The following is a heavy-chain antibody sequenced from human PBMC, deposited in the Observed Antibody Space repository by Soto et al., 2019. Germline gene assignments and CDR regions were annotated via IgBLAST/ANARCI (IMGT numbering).Heavy chain of an antibody. CDR3: ARHGFYGDYASNYFDP. D-gene: IGHD4-17*01. Sequence: PGESLKISCQASGYNFASYWIAWVRQMPGKGLEYMGIIYPGDSDARYSPSFQGQVTFSADKSISTAYLQWSSLTASDTAIYYCARHGFYGDYASNYFDPGGQGTLVPVSS. CDR1: GYNFASYW. J-gene: IGHJ5*02. V-gene: IGHV5-51*01. CDR2: IYPGDSDA.